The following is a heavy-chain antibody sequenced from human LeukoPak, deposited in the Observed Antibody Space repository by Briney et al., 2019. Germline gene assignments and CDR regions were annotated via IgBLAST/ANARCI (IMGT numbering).Heavy chain of an antibody. J-gene: IGHJ4*02. CDR3: ARESGSYLQ. CDR1: GFTVSTNY. D-gene: IGHD1-26*01. V-gene: IGHV3-53*01. CDR2: INTGGYT. Sequence: QPGGSLRLSCAASGFTVSTNYMTWVRQAPGKGLDWVSIINTGGYTYYIDSVKGRFTISRDKSKNTLYLQMTFLNVEDTAVYYCARESGSYLQWGQGTLVTVSS.